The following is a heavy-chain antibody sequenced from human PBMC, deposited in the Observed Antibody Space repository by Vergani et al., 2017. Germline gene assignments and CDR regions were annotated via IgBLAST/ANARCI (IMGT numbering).Heavy chain of an antibody. CDR2: IYCSGST. CDR3: ARVPYGSGSVRD. V-gene: IGHV4-38-2*01. CDR1: GFTFSSYA. J-gene: IGHJ4*02. D-gene: IGHD3-10*01. Sequence: VQLLESGGGLVQPGGSLRLSCAASGFTFSSYAMSWIRQPPGKGLEWIGSIYCSGSTYYNPSLKSRVTISVDTSKNQFSLKLSSVTAADTAVYYCARVPYGSGSVRDWGQGTLVTVSS.